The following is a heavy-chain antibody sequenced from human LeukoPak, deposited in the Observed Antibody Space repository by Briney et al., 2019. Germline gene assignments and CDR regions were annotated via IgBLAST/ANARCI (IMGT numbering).Heavy chain of an antibody. CDR2: ISGSGGST. D-gene: IGHD3-9*01. CDR1: GFTFSSYA. Sequence: GGSLRLSCAASGFTFSSYAMSWVRQAPGKGLEWVSAISGSGGSTYYADSVKGRFTISRDNSKNTLYLQMNSLRAEDTAVYYCAKVAKSRRYFDWLSISGYYFDYWGQGTLVTVSS. J-gene: IGHJ4*02. V-gene: IGHV3-23*01. CDR3: AKVAKSRRYFDWLSISGYYFDY.